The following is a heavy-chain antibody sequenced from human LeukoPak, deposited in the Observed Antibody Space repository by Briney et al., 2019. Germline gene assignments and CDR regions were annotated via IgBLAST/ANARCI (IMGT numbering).Heavy chain of an antibody. V-gene: IGHV4-39*01. CDR1: GGSISSSSYS. CDR3: ARQGGIAAAGTLY. Sequence: SETLSLTCTVSGGSISSSSYSWGWIRQPPGKGLEWIGSIYYSGSTYYNPSLKSRVTISVDTSKNQFSLKLSSVTAADTAVYYCARQGGIAAAGTLYWGQGTLVTVSS. J-gene: IGHJ4*02. CDR2: IYYSGST. D-gene: IGHD6-13*01.